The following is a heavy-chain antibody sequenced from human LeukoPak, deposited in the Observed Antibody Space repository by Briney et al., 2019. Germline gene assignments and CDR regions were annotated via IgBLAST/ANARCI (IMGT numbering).Heavy chain of an antibody. J-gene: IGHJ4*02. D-gene: IGHD3-22*01. V-gene: IGHV3-48*04. CDR1: GFTFSNYA. CDR2: TCDSGRTI. CDR3: ARDRLGDYDHSGYYDK. Sequence: GGSLRLSCAASGFTFSNYAMNWVRQAPGKGLEWVSYTCDSGRTIYYADSVKGRFTISRDNAKNSVYLQMNNLGAEDTAVYYCARDRLGDYDHSGYYDKWGQGTLVTVSS.